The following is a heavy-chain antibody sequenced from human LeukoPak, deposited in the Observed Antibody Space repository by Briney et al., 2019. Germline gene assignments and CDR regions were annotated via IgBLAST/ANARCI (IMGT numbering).Heavy chain of an antibody. CDR3: ARGWGWYSSGWFDP. V-gene: IGHV4-61*01. CDR2: IYYSGST. J-gene: IGHJ5*02. D-gene: IGHD6-19*01. CDR1: GGSVSSGSYY. Sequence: SENLSLTCTVSGGSVSSGSYYWSWIRQPPGKGLEWIGYIYYSGSTNYNPSLKSRVTISVDTSKNQFSLKLSSVTAADTAVYYCARGWGWYSSGWFDPWGQGTLVTVSS.